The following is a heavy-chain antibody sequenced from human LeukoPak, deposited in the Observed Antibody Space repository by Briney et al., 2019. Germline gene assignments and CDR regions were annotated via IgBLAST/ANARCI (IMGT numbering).Heavy chain of an antibody. CDR3: ARTHYDYGDYEGFDY. V-gene: IGHV4-38-2*01. CDR2: NYHSGST. CDR1: GYSISSGYY. J-gene: IGHJ4*02. D-gene: IGHD4-17*01. Sequence: SETLSLTCAVSGYSISSGYYWGWVRQPPGKGLEWIGSNYHSGSTDYNPSLKSRVTISVDTSKNQLSLKPSSVTAADTAVYSCARTHYDYGDYEGFDYWGQGTLVTVSS.